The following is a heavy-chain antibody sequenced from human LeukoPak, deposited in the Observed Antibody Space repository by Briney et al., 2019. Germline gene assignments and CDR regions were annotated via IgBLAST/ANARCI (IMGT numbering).Heavy chain of an antibody. Sequence: PGGSLKLSCAASGFTFSGSAMHWVRRASGKGLEWVGRIRSKANSYATAYAASVKGRFTISRDDSKNTAYLQMNSLKTEDTAVYYCTRPFYRSSTSCYEDYWGQGTLVTVSS. V-gene: IGHV3-73*01. CDR3: TRPFYRSSTSCYEDY. J-gene: IGHJ4*02. D-gene: IGHD2-2*01. CDR1: GFTFSGSA. CDR2: IRSKANSYAT.